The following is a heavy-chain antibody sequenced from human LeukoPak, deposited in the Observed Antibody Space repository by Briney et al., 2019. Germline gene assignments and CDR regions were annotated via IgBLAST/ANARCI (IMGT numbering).Heavy chain of an antibody. Sequence: GGSLRLSCAASGFTFSSYGMRWVRQDPGKGLERVAVISYDGSNKYYADSVKGRFTISRDNSKNTLYLQMNSLRAEDAAVYYCAKEGYYYDSSGYNYYYGMDVWGQGTTVTVSS. V-gene: IGHV3-30*18. CDR2: ISYDGSNK. CDR3: AKEGYYYDSSGYNYYYGMDV. J-gene: IGHJ6*02. CDR1: GFTFSSYG. D-gene: IGHD3-22*01.